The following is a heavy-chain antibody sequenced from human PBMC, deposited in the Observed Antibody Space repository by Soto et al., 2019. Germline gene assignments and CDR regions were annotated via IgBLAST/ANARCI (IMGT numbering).Heavy chain of an antibody. CDR1: RFTFRNYG. V-gene: IGHV3-23*01. Sequence: GGSLRLSCAASRFTFRNYGMSWVRQGPGKGLEWVSGISPTGEQRFYVDSVKGRFFISRDNSQNTLSLEMSNLRADDTAVYYCAKRYGSGSYRDFNSYYGMDIWGQGISVTVSS. D-gene: IGHD3-10*01. CDR2: ISPTGEQR. J-gene: IGHJ6*02. CDR3: AKRYGSGSYRDFNSYYGMDI.